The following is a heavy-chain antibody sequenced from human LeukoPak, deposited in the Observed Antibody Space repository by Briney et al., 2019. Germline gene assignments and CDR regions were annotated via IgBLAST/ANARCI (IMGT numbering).Heavy chain of an antibody. D-gene: IGHD6-19*01. CDR3: ARGPRGWFASDY. CDR2: IHSDGST. J-gene: IGHJ4*02. V-gene: IGHV3-74*01. Sequence: GGSLRLSCAVSGFTLSSYLMHWVRQTPGKGLVWISRIHSDGSTSYADSVKGRFTISRDDAKNTLYLQMNSLRVEDTAVCYCARGPRGWFASDYWGQGTVVIVSS. CDR1: GFTLSSYL.